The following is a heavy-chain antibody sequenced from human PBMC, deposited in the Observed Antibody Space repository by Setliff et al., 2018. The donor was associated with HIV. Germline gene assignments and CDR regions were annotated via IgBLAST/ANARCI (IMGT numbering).Heavy chain of an antibody. Sequence: GVLRLSCAASGFTFSTYWMSWVRQAPGKGLEWVANIKQDGSEKNYVDSVKGRFTISRDNAENSLYLQMNSLTAEDTAVYYCTRDRGYVVTPRYYYYMDVWGKGTTVTVSS. D-gene: IGHD2-21*02. J-gene: IGHJ6*03. CDR3: TRDRGYVVTPRYYYYMDV. CDR1: GFTFSTYW. V-gene: IGHV3-7*05. CDR2: IKQDGSEK.